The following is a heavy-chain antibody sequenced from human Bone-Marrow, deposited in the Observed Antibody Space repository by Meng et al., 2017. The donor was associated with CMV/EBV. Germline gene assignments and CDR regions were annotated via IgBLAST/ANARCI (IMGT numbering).Heavy chain of an antibody. CDR3: ARLGYSGSSDYYYGMDV. J-gene: IGHJ6*02. CDR1: GYSFTSYW. D-gene: IGHD1-26*01. V-gene: IGHV5-51*01. Sequence: GVSLRLSCKGYGYSFTSYWIGWVRQMPGKGLEWMGIIYPGDSDTRYSPSFQGQVTISADKSISTAYLQWSSLKASDTAMYYCARLGYSGSSDYYYGMDVWGQGTTVPVSS. CDR2: IYPGDSDT.